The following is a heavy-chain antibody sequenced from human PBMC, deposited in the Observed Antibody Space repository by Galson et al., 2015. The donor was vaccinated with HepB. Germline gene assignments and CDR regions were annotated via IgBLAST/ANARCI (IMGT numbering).Heavy chain of an antibody. CDR2: ITRSGDNT. CDR1: GFSFSSYA. V-gene: IGHV3-23*01. CDR3: AKLPNYGEPLDY. J-gene: IGHJ4*02. D-gene: IGHD4-17*01. Sequence: SLRLSCAASGFSFSSYAMRWVRQAPGKGLEWVSGITRSGDNTYYTDSVKGRFTISRDNSENTLYLQMNNLRGDDTALYYCAKLPNYGEPLDYWGQGTLVTVSS.